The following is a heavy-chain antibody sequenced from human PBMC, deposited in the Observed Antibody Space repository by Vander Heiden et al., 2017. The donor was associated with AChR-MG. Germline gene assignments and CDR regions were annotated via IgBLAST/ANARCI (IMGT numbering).Heavy chain of an antibody. J-gene: IGHJ4*02. D-gene: IGHD3-10*01. CDR1: GGSISSGRYS. CDR2: IYHSGST. V-gene: IGHV4-30-2*01. CDR3: ATSLLWFGELLSPFGY. Sequence: QLQLQESGSGLVKPSQTLSLTCAVSGGSISSGRYSWSWIRQPPGKGLEWIGYIYHSGSTYYNPSLKSRVTISVDRSKNQFSLKLSSVTAADTAVYYCATSLLWFGELLSPFGYWGQGTLVTVSS.